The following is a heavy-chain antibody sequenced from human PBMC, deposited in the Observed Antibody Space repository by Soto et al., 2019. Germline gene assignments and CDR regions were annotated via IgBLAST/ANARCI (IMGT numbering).Heavy chain of an antibody. J-gene: IGHJ6*02. CDR1: GHSFTSYW. Sequence: GESLKISCKGSGHSFTSYWIGWVRQMPGKGLEWMGIIYPGDSDTRYSPSFQGQVTISADKSISTAYLQWSSLKASDTAMYYCASSHTAIFGVVTGMDVWGQGTTVTVSS. D-gene: IGHD3-3*01. CDR2: IYPGDSDT. CDR3: ASSHTAIFGVVTGMDV. V-gene: IGHV5-51*01.